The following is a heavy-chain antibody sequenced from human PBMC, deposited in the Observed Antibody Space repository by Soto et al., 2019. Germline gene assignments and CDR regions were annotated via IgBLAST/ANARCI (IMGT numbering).Heavy chain of an antibody. V-gene: IGHV3-33*01. CDR1: GFTFSSYG. CDR2: IWYDGSNK. CDR3: ARDSEDIISLTHCSSTSCYAPLSLDY. J-gene: IGHJ4*02. D-gene: IGHD2-2*01. Sequence: QVQLVESGGGVVQPGRSLRLSCAASGFTFSSYGMHWVRQAPGKGLEWVAVIWYDGSNKYYADSVKGRFTISRYNSKNTLYLQMNSLRAEDTAVYYCARDSEDIISLTHCSSTSCYAPLSLDYWGQGTLVTVSS.